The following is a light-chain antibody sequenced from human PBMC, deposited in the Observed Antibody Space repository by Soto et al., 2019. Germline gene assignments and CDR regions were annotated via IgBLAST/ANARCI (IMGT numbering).Light chain of an antibody. Sequence: QSVVTQPPSASGTPGQRVTISCSGSNSNIGTNAVNWYQQIPGTAPKLLIYNDNERPSGVPDRFSGSKSGTSAFLAISGLQSEDEADYYCAAWDETLIDVFGTGTKVTVL. V-gene: IGLV1-44*01. CDR3: AAWDETLIDV. CDR1: NSNIGTNA. CDR2: NDN. J-gene: IGLJ1*01.